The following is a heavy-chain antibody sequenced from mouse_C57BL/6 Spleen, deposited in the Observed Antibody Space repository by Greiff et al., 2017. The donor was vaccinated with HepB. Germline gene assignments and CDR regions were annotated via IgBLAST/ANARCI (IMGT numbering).Heavy chain of an antibody. CDR2: IYPRSGNT. Sequence: VQLQQSGAELARPGASVKLSCTASGYTFTSYGISWVKQRTGQGLEWIGEIYPRSGNTYYNEKFKGKATLTADKSSSTAYMELRSLTSEDSAVYFCARGDYDWGAMDYWGQGTSVTVSS. V-gene: IGHV1-81*01. CDR3: ARGDYDWGAMDY. D-gene: IGHD2-4*01. CDR1: GYTFTSYG. J-gene: IGHJ4*01.